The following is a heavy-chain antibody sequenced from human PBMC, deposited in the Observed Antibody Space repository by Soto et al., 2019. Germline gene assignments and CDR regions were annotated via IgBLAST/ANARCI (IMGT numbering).Heavy chain of an antibody. J-gene: IGHJ3*02. CDR3: ARSRANWDDSFDI. CDR2: ISSSNNFI. Sequence: PGGSLRLSCAASGFTLGLYSMNWVRQAPGKGLEWVSSISSSNNFIYYAESIKGRFTISRDNAENSAYLQMSSLRAEDTAVYYCARSRANWDDSFDIWGQGTMVTVSS. CDR1: GFTLGLYS. V-gene: IGHV3-21*01. D-gene: IGHD7-27*01.